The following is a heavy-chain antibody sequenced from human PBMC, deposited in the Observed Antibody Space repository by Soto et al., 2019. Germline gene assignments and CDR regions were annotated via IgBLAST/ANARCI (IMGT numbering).Heavy chain of an antibody. CDR3: ARPPRGYSYGYWDYFDY. CDR2: IWYDGSNK. Sequence: GESLRLSCAASGFTFSSYGMHWVRQAPGKGLEWVAVIWYDGSNKYYADSVKGRFTISRDNSKNTLYLQMNSLRAEDTAVYYCARPPRGYSYGYWDYFDYWGQGTLVTVSS. D-gene: IGHD5-18*01. CDR1: GFTFSSYG. J-gene: IGHJ4*02. V-gene: IGHV3-33*01.